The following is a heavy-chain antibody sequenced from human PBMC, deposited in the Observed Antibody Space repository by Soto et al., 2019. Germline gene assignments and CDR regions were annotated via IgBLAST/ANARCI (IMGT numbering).Heavy chain of an antibody. V-gene: IGHV3-48*02. Sequence: GSLRLSCAASGFTFRSYSMNWVRQAPGKGLGWVSYISISSRTIYYADSVKGRFTISRDDAKNSLHLQMNSLRDEDTAVYYCARDNGIAGSFDPWGKGTLVTVSS. CDR1: GFTFRSYS. CDR2: ISISSRTI. D-gene: IGHD6-13*01. CDR3: ARDNGIAGSFDP. J-gene: IGHJ5*02.